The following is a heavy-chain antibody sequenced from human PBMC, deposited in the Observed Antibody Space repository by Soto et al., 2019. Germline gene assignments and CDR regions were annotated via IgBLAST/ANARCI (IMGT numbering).Heavy chain of an antibody. CDR1: GFTFSSYS. CDR2: SSSSSSYI. J-gene: IGHJ6*03. D-gene: IGHD2-15*01. Sequence: EVQLVESGGGLVKPGGSLRLSCAASGFTFSSYSMNWVRQAPGKGLEWVSSSSSSSSYIYYADSVKGRFTISRDNAKNSLYLQMNSLRAEDTAVYYCARQGYCSGGSCFSYYYYMDVWGKGTTVTVSS. V-gene: IGHV3-21*01. CDR3: ARQGYCSGGSCFSYYYYMDV.